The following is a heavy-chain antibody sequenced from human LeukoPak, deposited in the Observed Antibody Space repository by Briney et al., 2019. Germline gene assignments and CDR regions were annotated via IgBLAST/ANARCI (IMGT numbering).Heavy chain of an antibody. Sequence: GGSLRLSCAASGFTFSSYWMSWVRQAPGKGLEGLANIRQDVSEKYYVDSVKGRFTISRDNAKNSLYLQMNSLRAEDTAVYYCARERLANYYYYGMDVWGQGTTVTVSS. CDR3: ARERLANYYYYGMDV. J-gene: IGHJ6*02. D-gene: IGHD6-19*01. CDR1: GFTFSSYW. CDR2: IRQDVSEK. V-gene: IGHV3-7*01.